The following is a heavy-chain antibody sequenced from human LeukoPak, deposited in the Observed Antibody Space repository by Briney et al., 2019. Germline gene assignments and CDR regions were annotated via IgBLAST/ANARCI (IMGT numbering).Heavy chain of an antibody. V-gene: IGHV4-4*07. Sequence: SETLSLTCTVSGGSISSYYWSWIRQPAGKGLERIGRIYTSGSTNYNPSLKSRVTMSVDTSKNQFSLKLSSVTAADTAVYYCAGGYCSGGSCSSGSSFVYWGQGTLVTVSS. J-gene: IGHJ4*02. D-gene: IGHD2-15*01. CDR1: GGSISSYY. CDR3: AGGYCSGGSCSSGSSFVY. CDR2: IYTSGST.